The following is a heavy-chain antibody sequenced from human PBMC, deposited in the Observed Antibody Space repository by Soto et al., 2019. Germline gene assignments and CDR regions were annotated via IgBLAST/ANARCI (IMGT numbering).Heavy chain of an antibody. V-gene: IGHV1-69*13. CDR1: GGTFSSYA. D-gene: IGHD2-2*01. J-gene: IGHJ4*02. CDR3: ARIPLGVGYCSSTSCQTGH. CDR2: IIPIFGTA. Sequence: SVKVSCKASGGTFSSYAISWVRQAPGQGLEWMGGIIPIFGTANYAQKFQGRVTITADESTSTAYMELSSLRSEDTAVYYCARIPLGVGYCSSTSCQTGHWGQGTLVTVSS.